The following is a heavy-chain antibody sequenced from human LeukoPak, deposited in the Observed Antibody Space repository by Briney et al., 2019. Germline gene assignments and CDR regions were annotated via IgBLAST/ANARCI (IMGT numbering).Heavy chain of an antibody. D-gene: IGHD5-18*01. CDR1: GYTFTGYY. CDR2: INPNSGGT. V-gene: IGHV1-2*06. J-gene: IGHJ4*02. Sequence: AASVKVSCKASGYTFTGYYMHWVRQAPGQGLEWMGRINPNSGGTNYAQKFQGRVTMTRDTSISTAYMELSRLRSDDTAVYYCARDKTITRNSYALTWGQGTLVTVSS. CDR3: ARDKTITRNSYALT.